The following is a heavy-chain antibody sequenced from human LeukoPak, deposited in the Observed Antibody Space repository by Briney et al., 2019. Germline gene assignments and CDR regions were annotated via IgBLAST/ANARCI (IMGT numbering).Heavy chain of an antibody. Sequence: ASVKVSCKASGYTFTSYGISWVRQAPGQGLEWMGWISAYNGNTNYARKLQGRVTMTTDTSTSTAYMELSSLRSEDTAVYYCARVGSMITFGGVIPRDAFDIWGQGTMVTDSS. CDR3: ARVGSMITFGGVIPRDAFDI. CDR1: GYTFTSYG. J-gene: IGHJ3*02. V-gene: IGHV1-18*01. CDR2: ISAYNGNT. D-gene: IGHD3-16*02.